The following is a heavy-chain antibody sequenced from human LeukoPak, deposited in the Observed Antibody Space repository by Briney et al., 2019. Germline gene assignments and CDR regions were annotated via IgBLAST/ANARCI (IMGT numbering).Heavy chain of an antibody. D-gene: IGHD6-19*01. CDR1: GFTFSDFD. CDR2: ISGSSRTT. V-gene: IGHV3-48*01. J-gene: IGHJ3*01. Sequence: GGSLRLSCAASGFTFSDFDLNWVRQAPGKGLEWVSYISGSSRTTYYTDSVKGRLTISRDNAKNSLYLQMNSLRAEDTAVYYCARPTTSGLYSHWGQGTMVTVSS. CDR3: ARPTTSGLYSH.